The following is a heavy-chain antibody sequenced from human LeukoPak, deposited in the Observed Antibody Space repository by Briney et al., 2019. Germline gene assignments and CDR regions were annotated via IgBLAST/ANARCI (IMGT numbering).Heavy chain of an antibody. Sequence: GSLRLSCEVSGFTFSSYDLNWVRQAPGRGLEWISYITSSSGTIYYADSVKGRFTISRDNAKNSLSLQMNSLRDEDTAVYYCARDSSVAAFDYWGQGTLVTVSS. V-gene: IGHV3-48*02. CDR3: ARDSSVAAFDY. D-gene: IGHD6-19*01. CDR2: ITSSSGTI. CDR1: GFTFSSYD. J-gene: IGHJ4*02.